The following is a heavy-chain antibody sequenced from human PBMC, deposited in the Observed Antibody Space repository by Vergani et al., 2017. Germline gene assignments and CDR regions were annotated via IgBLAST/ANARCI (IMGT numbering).Heavy chain of an antibody. D-gene: IGHD5-12*01. V-gene: IGHV3-23*01. Sequence: EVQLLESGGDLVQPGGSLRLSCAASGFTFNHYAMNWVRQAPGKGLEWVSGISGSGGSTYYAGLVKGRFTISRDSSKNTLYLQMNSLSAGDTAVYYCAKANPRNSGYDYLYYYHAMDVWGQGTTVTVSS. CDR3: AKANPRNSGYDYLYYYHAMDV. CDR2: ISGSGGST. J-gene: IGHJ6*02. CDR1: GFTFNHYA.